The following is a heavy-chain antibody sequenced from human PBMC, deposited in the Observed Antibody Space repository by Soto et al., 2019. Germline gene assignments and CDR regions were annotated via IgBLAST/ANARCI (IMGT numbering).Heavy chain of an antibody. CDR1: GDSVSSNSAA. CDR3: ARDSGYDPLFDY. Sequence: QSQTLSLTCAISGDSVSSNSAAWNWIRQSPSRGLEWLGKTYYRANCYNDYAGSVNSRITINPDTSKNQFSLQLNSVTPEDTAVYYCARDSGYDPLFDYWGQGTLVTVSS. V-gene: IGHV6-1*01. CDR2: TYYRANCYN. J-gene: IGHJ4*02. D-gene: IGHD5-12*01.